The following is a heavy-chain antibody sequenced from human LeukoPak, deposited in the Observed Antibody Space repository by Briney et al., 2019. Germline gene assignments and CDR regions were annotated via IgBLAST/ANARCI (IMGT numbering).Heavy chain of an antibody. D-gene: IGHD3-22*01. V-gene: IGHV4-59*12. CDR2: IYYSGST. CDR3: ARGGNYYDSSGYYPYLFDY. Sequence: SETLSLTCTVSGGSISGFYWSWIRQPPGEGLEWIGYIYYSGSTNYNPSLKSRVTISVDRSKNQFSLKLSSVTAADTAVYYCARGGNYYDSSGYYPYLFDYWGQGTLVTVSS. J-gene: IGHJ4*02. CDR1: GGSISGFY.